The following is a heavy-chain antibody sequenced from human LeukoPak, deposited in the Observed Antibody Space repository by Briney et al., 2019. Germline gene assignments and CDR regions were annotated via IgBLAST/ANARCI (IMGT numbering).Heavy chain of an antibody. CDR1: GYTFTGYY. J-gene: IGHJ5*02. Sequence: ASVKVSCKASGYTFTGYYIHWVRQAPGQGLEWMGWINPNSGGTNYAQKFQGRVTMTRDTSISTAYMELSRLRSDDTAVYYCARDRMATIRVFDPWGQGTLVTVSS. CDR3: ARDRMATIRVFDP. CDR2: INPNSGGT. D-gene: IGHD5-12*01. V-gene: IGHV1-2*02.